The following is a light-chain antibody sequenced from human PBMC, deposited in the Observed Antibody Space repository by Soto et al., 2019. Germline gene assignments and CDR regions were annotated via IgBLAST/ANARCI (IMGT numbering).Light chain of an antibody. CDR2: KAS. V-gene: IGKV1-5*03. CDR1: QSISSW. J-gene: IGKJ1*01. Sequence: DIQMTQSPSTLSASVGDRVTITCRASQSISSWLAWYQQKPGKANKLLIYKASSLESGVPSRFSGRGSGTEFTLTISSLQPEDFATYYCQQYSTYSRTFGQGTKVEIK. CDR3: QQYSTYSRT.